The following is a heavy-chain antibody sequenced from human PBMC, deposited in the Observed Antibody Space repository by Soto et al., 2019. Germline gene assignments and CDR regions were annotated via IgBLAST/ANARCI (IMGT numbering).Heavy chain of an antibody. V-gene: IGHV4-4*02. D-gene: IGHD2-2*01. CDR2: INHSGST. Sequence: ESGPTLVNPTQTLTLTCPFSGFSLSTTGMGVGWIRQPPGKGLEWIGEINHSGSTNYNPSLKSRVTISVDTSKNQFSLKLSSVTAADTAVYHCARGRIVVVPAAMMLRYWGQGTLVTVSS. CDR3: ARGRIVVVPAAMMLRY. CDR1: GFSLSTTGMG. J-gene: IGHJ4*02.